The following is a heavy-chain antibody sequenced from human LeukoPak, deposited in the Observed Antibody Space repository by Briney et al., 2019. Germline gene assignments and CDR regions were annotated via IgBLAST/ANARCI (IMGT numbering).Heavy chain of an antibody. V-gene: IGHV1-69*13. D-gene: IGHD6-19*01. J-gene: IGHJ4*02. CDR1: GGTFSSYA. CDR3: ARGGSGWSNFEY. Sequence: ASVKVSCKASGGTFSSYAISWVRQAPGQGLEWMGGIIPIFGTANYAQKFQGRVTITADESTSTAYMELSSLRSEDTAVYYCARGGSGWSNFEYWGQGTLVTVSS. CDR2: IIPIFGTA.